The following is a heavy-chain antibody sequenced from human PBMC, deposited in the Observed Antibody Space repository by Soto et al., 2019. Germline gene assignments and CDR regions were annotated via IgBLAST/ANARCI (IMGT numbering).Heavy chain of an antibody. J-gene: IGHJ5*02. CDR3: ARGQPASISWFDP. CDR2: INPNSGGT. V-gene: IGHV1-2*04. CDR1: GYTFTGYY. Sequence: GASVKVSCKASGYTFTGYYMHWVRQAPGQGLEWMGWINPNSGGTNYAQKFQGWVTMTRDTSISTAYMELSRLRSDDTAVYYCARGQPASISWFDPWGQGTLVTVSS. D-gene: IGHD2-2*01.